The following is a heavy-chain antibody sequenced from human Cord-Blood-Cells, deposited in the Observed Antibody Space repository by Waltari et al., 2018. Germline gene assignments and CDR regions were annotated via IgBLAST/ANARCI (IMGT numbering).Heavy chain of an antibody. V-gene: IGHV1-69*02. Sequence: QVQLVQSGAAVKKPGSSVTVSCKASGGTFSSYPISWVRQAPGHGLEWMGRIIPILGIANYAQKFQGRVTITADKSTSTAYMELSSLRSEDTAVYYCASPRYCSGGSCYYFDYWGQGTLVTVSS. CDR1: GGTFSSYP. CDR2: IIPILGIA. D-gene: IGHD2-15*01. CDR3: ASPRYCSGGSCYYFDY. J-gene: IGHJ4*02.